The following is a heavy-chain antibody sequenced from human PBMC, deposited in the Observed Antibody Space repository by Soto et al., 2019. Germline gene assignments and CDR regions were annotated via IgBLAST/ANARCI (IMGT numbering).Heavy chain of an antibody. CDR3: ATLGRADYPPLAA. CDR1: GFLFSTST. Sequence: QARLVQSGGGLVQSGRSLTLSCEASGFLFSTSTLNWVRRAPGKGLEWVAEISSRGTDIYYADSVKGRFTISRDNFKNTLYLLLDRVKSDDTAVYFCATLGRADYPPLAAWGQGTLVTVSS. CDR2: ISSRGTDI. D-gene: IGHD4-17*01. V-gene: IGHV3-30*14. J-gene: IGHJ5*02.